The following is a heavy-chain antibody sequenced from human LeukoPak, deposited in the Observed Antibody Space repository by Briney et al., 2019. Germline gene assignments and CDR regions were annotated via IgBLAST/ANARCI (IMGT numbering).Heavy chain of an antibody. V-gene: IGHV1-69*05. J-gene: IGHJ4*02. D-gene: IGHD1-26*01. CDR2: IMPLFGTA. CDR3: AKDDPHGVGDYY. CDR1: GGTFNNSA. Sequence: GSSVKVSCKTSGGTFNNSAISWVRQAPGQGLEWLGGIMPLFGTAGYAQKFQGRVTITTDTSTSTAYMELRSLRSDDTAVYYCAKDDPHGVGDYYWGQGTLVNGSS.